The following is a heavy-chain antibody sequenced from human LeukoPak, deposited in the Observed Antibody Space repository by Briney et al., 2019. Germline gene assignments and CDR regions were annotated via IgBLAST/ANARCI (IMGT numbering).Heavy chain of an antibody. D-gene: IGHD2-2*01. Sequence: ASVKVSCKASGHTFTSYEINWVRQATGQGLEWMGWMNPNSGNTGYAQKFQGRVTMTEDTSTDTAYMELSSLRSEDTAVYYCATGLLGYCSSTSCPEYFQHWGQGTLVTVSS. CDR1: GHTFTSYE. V-gene: IGHV1-8*01. CDR2: MNPNSGNT. CDR3: ATGLLGYCSSTSCPEYFQH. J-gene: IGHJ1*01.